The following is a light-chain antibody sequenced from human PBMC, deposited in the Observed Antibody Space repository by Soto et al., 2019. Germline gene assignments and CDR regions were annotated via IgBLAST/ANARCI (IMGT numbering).Light chain of an antibody. J-gene: IGKJ1*01. V-gene: IGKV1-5*03. CDR2: EAS. CDR3: QQYTSYPWT. Sequence: DIQMTQSPSSLSASVGDRVTITCRASQSIYNSLNWFQQKAGKAPKLLIYEASRLESGVPSRISGSGSGTEFTLTISSLQPDDFATYYCQQYTSYPWTFGQGTRWIS. CDR1: QSIYNS.